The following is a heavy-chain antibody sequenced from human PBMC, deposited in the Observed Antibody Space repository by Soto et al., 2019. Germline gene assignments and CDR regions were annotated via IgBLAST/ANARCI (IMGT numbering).Heavy chain of an antibody. CDR3: ARDLSGYSGYDSSLVY. D-gene: IGHD5-12*01. J-gene: IGHJ4*02. CDR2: SSAYNGNT. V-gene: IGHV1-18*01. Sequence: QVQLVQSGAEVKKPGASVKVSCKASGYTFTSYGISWVRQAPGQGLEWMGWSSAYNGNTNYAQKLEGRATLTXXTXTIXAYREWRSLRSDDTAVYYCARDLSGYSGYDSSLVYWGQGALVTVSS. CDR1: GYTFTSYG.